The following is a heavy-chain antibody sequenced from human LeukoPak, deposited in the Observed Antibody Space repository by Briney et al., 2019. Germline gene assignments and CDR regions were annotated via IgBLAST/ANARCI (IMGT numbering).Heavy chain of an antibody. CDR3: ARERRGYYMAV. CDR2: ISGSGGTT. V-gene: IGHV3-23*01. CDR1: GFTFSSYA. J-gene: IGHJ6*03. Sequence: GSLRLSCAASGFTFSSYAMSWVRQAPGKGLEWVSGISGSGGTTYYTDSVKGRFTISRDNSKNTLYLQMNSLRAEDTATYYCARERRGYYMAVWGKGTTVTISS.